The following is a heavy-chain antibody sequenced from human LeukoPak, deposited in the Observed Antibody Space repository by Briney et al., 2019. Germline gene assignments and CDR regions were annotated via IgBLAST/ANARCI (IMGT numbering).Heavy chain of an antibody. V-gene: IGHV4-34*01. D-gene: IGHD3-3*01. CDR1: GGSFSGYY. Sequence: SETLSLTCAVYGGSFSGYYWSWIRQPPGKGLEWIGEINHSGSTNYNPSLKSRVTISVDTSKNQFSLKLSSVTAADTAVYYCAKYAVREIFFGDYWGQGTLVAVSS. CDR2: INHSGST. CDR3: AKYAVREIFFGDY. J-gene: IGHJ4*02.